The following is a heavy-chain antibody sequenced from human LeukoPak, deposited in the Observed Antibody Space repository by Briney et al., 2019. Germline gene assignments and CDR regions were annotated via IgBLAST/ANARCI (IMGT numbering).Heavy chain of an antibody. Sequence: ETLSLTCTVSGGSISSSSYYWGWIRQPPGKGLEWVSFISSTSNTIYYADSVKGRFTISRDNAKNSLYLQMNSLRAEDTAAYYCAREEGFDYWGQGTLVTVSS. CDR1: GGSISSSS. J-gene: IGHJ4*02. CDR3: AREEGFDY. CDR2: ISSTSNTI. V-gene: IGHV3-48*01.